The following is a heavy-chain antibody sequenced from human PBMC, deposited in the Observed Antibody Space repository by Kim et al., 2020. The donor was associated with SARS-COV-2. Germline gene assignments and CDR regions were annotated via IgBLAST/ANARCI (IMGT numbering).Heavy chain of an antibody. CDR3: ARYYHSTVTYTRVYYYGMDV. V-gene: IGHV3-53*01. D-gene: IGHD4-17*01. J-gene: IGHJ6*02. CDR2: IYSGGST. Sequence: GGSLRLSCAASGFTVSSNYMSWVRQAPGKGLEWVSVIYSGGSTYYADSVKGRFTISRDNSKNTLYLQMNSLRAEDTAVYYCARYYHSTVTYTRVYYYGMDVWGQGTTVTVSS. CDR1: GFTVSSNY.